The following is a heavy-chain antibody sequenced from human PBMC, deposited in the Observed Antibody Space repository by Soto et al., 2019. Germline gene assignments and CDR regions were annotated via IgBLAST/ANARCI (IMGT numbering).Heavy chain of an antibody. CDR2: ISSSSSYI. J-gene: IGHJ6*02. D-gene: IGHD2-2*01. V-gene: IGHV3-21*01. Sequence: EVQLVESGGGLVKPGGSLRLSCAASGFTFSSYSMNWVRQAPGKGLEWVSSISSSSSYIYYADSVKGRFTISRDNAKNSLYLQMNSLRAEDTAVYYCASTPGFLGYCSSTSCPYGMDVWGQGTTVTVSS. CDR1: GFTFSSYS. CDR3: ASTPGFLGYCSSTSCPYGMDV.